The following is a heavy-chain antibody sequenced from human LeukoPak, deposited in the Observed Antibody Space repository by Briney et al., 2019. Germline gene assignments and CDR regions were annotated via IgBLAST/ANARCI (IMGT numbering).Heavy chain of an antibody. D-gene: IGHD6-6*01. V-gene: IGHV4-4*07. Sequence: PSETLSLTCTVSGGSISSYYWSWIRQPAGKGLEWIGRIYISGSGSTNYNPSLKSRVTMSVDTSKNQFSLKLSSVTAADTAVYYCARGRPIAARRGFNWFDPWGQGTLVTVSS. CDR2: IYISGSGST. CDR3: ARGRPIAARRGFNWFDP. J-gene: IGHJ5*02. CDR1: GGSISSYY.